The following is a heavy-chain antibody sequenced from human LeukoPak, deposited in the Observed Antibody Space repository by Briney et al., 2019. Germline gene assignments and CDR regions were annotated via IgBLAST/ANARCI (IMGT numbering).Heavy chain of an antibody. V-gene: IGHV3-66*02. CDR1: GFTVSSNY. CDR2: IYSGGST. CDR3: ARDFYSSSN. Sequence: GSLRLFCSASGFTVSSNYISWVRQAPGKGLEGVSVIYSGGSTYYADSVKGRFTISRDNSKNTLYLQMNSLRAEDTAVYYCARDFYSSSNWGQGTLVTVSS. D-gene: IGHD6-6*01. J-gene: IGHJ4*02.